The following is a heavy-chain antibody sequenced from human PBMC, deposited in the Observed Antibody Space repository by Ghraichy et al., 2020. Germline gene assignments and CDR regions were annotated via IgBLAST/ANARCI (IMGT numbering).Heavy chain of an antibody. Sequence: SETLSLTCTVSGGSISSYYWSWIRQPPGKGLEWIGYIYYSGSTNYNPSLKSRVTISVDTSKNQFSLKLSSVTAADTAVYYCARQYGSGSYAAYWGQGTLVTVSS. V-gene: IGHV4-59*08. CDR2: IYYSGST. J-gene: IGHJ4*02. CDR3: ARQYGSGSYAAY. D-gene: IGHD3-10*01. CDR1: GGSISSYY.